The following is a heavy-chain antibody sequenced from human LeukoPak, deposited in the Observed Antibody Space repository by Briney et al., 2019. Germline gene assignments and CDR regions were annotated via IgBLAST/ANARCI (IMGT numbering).Heavy chain of an antibody. D-gene: IGHD6-13*01. CDR3: ARGWHSSSWYEYYFDY. Sequence: GGSLRLSCAAPRFTVSGNCMSWVRQAPGKGLEWVSLICNDGRTYYADSVKGRFTISRDSSKSTVYLQMNSLRAEDTAVYYCARGWHSSSWYEYYFDYWGQGTLVTVSS. V-gene: IGHV3-66*01. J-gene: IGHJ4*02. CDR1: RFTVSGNC. CDR2: ICNDGRT.